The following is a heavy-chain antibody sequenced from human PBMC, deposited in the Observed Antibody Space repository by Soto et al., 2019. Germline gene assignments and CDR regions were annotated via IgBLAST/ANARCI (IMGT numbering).Heavy chain of an antibody. CDR2: ISAYNGNT. Sequence: QLVQSGSEVKKPGASVKVSCTASGYTFTTYGITWVRQAPGQGLEWVGWISAYNGNTYHAQKVQGRVTLTTDTSTSTAYLELNSVRSDDTAMYYCARAYGEPPDAFDLWGQGTMVTVSS. V-gene: IGHV1-18*01. J-gene: IGHJ3*01. CDR3: ARAYGEPPDAFDL. CDR1: GYTFTTYG. D-gene: IGHD4-17*01.